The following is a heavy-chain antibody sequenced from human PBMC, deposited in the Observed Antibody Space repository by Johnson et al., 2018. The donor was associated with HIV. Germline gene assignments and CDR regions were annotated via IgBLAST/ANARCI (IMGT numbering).Heavy chain of an antibody. CDR3: ARQLKYYYDSSGYYYLSSAAFDI. Sequence: VQLVESGGGVVQPGRSLRLSCAASGFTFSSYAMHWVRQAPGKGLEWVAVISYDGSNKYYADSVKGRFTISRDNAKNTLYLQMNSLRAEDTAVYYCARQLKYYYDSSGYYYLSSAAFDIWGQGTMVTVSS. D-gene: IGHD3-22*01. CDR2: ISYDGSNK. CDR1: GFTFSSYA. V-gene: IGHV3-30-3*01. J-gene: IGHJ3*02.